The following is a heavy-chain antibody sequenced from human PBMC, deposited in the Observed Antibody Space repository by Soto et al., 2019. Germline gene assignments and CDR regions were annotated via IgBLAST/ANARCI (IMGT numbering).Heavy chain of an antibody. V-gene: IGHV3-72*01. D-gene: IGHD3-22*01. CDR3: TKTDAHYYHSTGSSGAFDF. J-gene: IGHJ3*01. CDR1: GFTFSDHH. Sequence: GSLRLSCAASGFTFSDHHMDWVRQAPGKGLEWVARTRNKANIYSTEYATSVKGRFTISRDDSTNSLFLQMNSLNTEDTAVYYCTKTDAHYYHSTGSSGAFDFWGQGTMVTVSS. CDR2: TRNKANIYST.